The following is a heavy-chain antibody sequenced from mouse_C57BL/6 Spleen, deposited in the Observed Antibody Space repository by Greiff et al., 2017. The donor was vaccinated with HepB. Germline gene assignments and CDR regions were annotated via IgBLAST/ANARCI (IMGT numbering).Heavy chain of an antibody. CDR3: ARGEHRAMDY. J-gene: IGHJ4*01. Sequence: QVQLQQSGPELVKPGASVKISCKASGYAFSSSWMNWVKQRPGKGLEWIGRIYPGDGDTNYNGKFKGKATLTADKSSSTAYMQLSSLTSEDSAVYFCARGEHRAMDYWGQGTSVTVSS. CDR2: IYPGDGDT. V-gene: IGHV1-82*01. CDR1: GYAFSSSW.